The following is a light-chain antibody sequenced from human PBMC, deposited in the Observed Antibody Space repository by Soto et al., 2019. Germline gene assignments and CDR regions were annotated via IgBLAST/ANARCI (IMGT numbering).Light chain of an antibody. CDR1: QSISTY. CDR3: QQSYSTLQIT. Sequence: DIQMTQSRSSLSASVGDRVTITCLASQSISTYLHWYQQKPGTAPNLLIYAASSLQSGVQSRFSGSGSGTDFTLTISSLQPEDFATYYCQQSYSTLQITFGQGTRLEI. CDR2: AAS. V-gene: IGKV1-39*01. J-gene: IGKJ5*01.